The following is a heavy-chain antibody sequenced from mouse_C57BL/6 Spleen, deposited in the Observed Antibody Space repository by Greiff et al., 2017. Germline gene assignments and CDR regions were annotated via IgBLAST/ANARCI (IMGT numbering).Heavy chain of an antibody. D-gene: IGHD3-3*01. J-gene: IGHJ3*01. CDR1: GFSLTSYG. CDR2: IWSGGST. Sequence: QVHVKQSGPGLVQPSQSLSITCTVSGFSLTSYGVHWVRQSPGKGLEWLGVIWSGGSTDYNAAFISRLSISKDNSKSQVFFKMNSLQADDTAIYYCARKGTTGPNAWFAYWGQGTLVTVSA. CDR3: ARKGTTGPNAWFAY. V-gene: IGHV2-2*01.